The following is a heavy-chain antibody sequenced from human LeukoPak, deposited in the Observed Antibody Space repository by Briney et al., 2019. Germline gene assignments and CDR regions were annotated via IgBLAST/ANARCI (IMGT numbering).Heavy chain of an antibody. D-gene: IGHD3-10*01. CDR1: GFTLSNYE. Sequence: PGGSLRLSCVASGFTLSNYEMHWVRQAPGKGLQWVSYITSSGSTIYYADFARGRFTISRDVAKNSLFLQMSGLRAEDTALYYCARGYHYGLFWGQGTLVSVSS. CDR3: ARGYHYGLF. J-gene: IGHJ4*02. V-gene: IGHV3-48*03. CDR2: ITSSGSTI.